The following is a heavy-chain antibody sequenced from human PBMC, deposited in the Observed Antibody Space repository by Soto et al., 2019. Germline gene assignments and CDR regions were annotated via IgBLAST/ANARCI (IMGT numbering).Heavy chain of an antibody. J-gene: IGHJ4*02. CDR1: GFTVSSNY. V-gene: IGHV3-66*01. CDR2: IYSGGTT. D-gene: IGHD5-12*01. CDR3: AARNIVAPY. Sequence: GGSLRLSCAASGFTVSSNYMSWVRQAPGKGLEWVSLIYSGGTTDYADSVKGRFTISRDNSKNTLYLQMNSLRAEDTAVYYCAARNIVAPYWGQGTLVTVSS.